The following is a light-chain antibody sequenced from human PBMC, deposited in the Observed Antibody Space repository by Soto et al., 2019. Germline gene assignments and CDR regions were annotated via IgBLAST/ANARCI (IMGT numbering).Light chain of an antibody. CDR1: QSVSSY. CDR2: DAS. Sequence: EIVLTQSPATLSLSPGERATLSCRASQSVSSYLAWYQQKPGQAPRLLMYDASNRATGIPARFSGSGSGTDFTLTISSLEPEDFAVYYCQQRSNWPQEYTFGQGTKLEIK. V-gene: IGKV3-11*01. CDR3: QQRSNWPQEYT. J-gene: IGKJ2*01.